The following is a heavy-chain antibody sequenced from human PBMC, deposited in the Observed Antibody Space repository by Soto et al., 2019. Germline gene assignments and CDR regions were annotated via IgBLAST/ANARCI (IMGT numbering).Heavy chain of an antibody. V-gene: IGHV4-30-4*01. J-gene: IGHJ4*02. CDR3: AREDCISTSCYFNY. CDR1: GGSISSGDYY. Sequence: PSETLSLTCTVSGGSISSGDYYWSWIRQPPGKGLEWIGYIYYSGSTYYNPSLKSRVTISVDTSKNQFSLKLSSVTAADTAVYYCAREDCISTSCYFNYSGQGTLVTVSS. CDR2: IYYSGST. D-gene: IGHD2-2*01.